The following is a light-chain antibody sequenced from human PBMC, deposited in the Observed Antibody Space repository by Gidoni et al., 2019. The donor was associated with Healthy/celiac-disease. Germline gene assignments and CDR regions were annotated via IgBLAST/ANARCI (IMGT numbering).Light chain of an antibody. Sequence: DIQMTQSPSSLSASVVDRVTITCQASQDISNYLNWYQQKPGKAPKLLIYDASNLETGVPSRFSGSGSGTDFTFTISSLKPEDIATYYCQQYDNLPWTFGQXTKVEIK. J-gene: IGKJ1*01. V-gene: IGKV1-33*01. CDR2: DAS. CDR3: QQYDNLPWT. CDR1: QDISNY.